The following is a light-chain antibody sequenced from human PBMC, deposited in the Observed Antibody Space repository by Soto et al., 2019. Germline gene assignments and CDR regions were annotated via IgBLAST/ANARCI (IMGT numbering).Light chain of an antibody. CDR2: EVN. Sequence: QSALTQPPSASGSPGQSVTSSCTGTSIDVGGYKYVSWYQQHPGKAPKLMIFEVNKRPSGVPDRFSGSKSGNTASLTVSGLQAEDEADYYCSSYAGINNLGVFGTGTKLTVL. J-gene: IGLJ1*01. CDR3: SSYAGINNLGV. CDR1: SIDVGGYKY. V-gene: IGLV2-8*01.